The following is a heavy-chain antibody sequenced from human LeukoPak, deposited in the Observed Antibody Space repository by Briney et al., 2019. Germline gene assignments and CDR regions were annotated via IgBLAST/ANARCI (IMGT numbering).Heavy chain of an antibody. CDR3: ARHGGEFDP. J-gene: IGHJ5*02. V-gene: IGHV4-59*08. CDR2: IYYSGST. Sequence: PSVTLSLPRTVSGGSFRSYYRSWIRQPPGKGLEWIGYIYYSGSTNYNPSLKSRVTISVDTSKNQFSLKLSSVTAADTAVYYCARHGGEFDPWGQGTLVTVSS. CDR1: GGSFRSYY. D-gene: IGHD2-21*01.